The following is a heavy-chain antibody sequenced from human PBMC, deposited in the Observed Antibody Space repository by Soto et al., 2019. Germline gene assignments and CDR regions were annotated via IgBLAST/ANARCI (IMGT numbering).Heavy chain of an antibody. V-gene: IGHV1-69*13. J-gene: IGHJ4*02. Sequence: SVKVSCKASGGTFGSQGIAWVRQAPGQGLEWMGGFIAMLGTPTYAKKVQGRATISADESLTSSYLELRSLRSEDTGVYFCARGAMANFDYWGQGTVVTVST. CDR1: GGTFGSQG. D-gene: IGHD5-18*01. CDR3: ARGAMANFDY. CDR2: FIAMLGTP.